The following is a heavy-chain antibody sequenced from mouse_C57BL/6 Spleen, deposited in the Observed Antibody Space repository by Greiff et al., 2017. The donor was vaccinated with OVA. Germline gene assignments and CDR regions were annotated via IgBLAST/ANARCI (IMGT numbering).Heavy chain of an antibody. CDR2: INPGAGDT. D-gene: IGHD1-1*01. Sequence: VKLQQSGPELVKPGASVKISCKASGYAFSSSGMNWVKQRPGKGLEWIGRINPGAGDTTYNGQFKSKATLTADKSSITAYRQLSSLTSEDSAVYFCARSYGSSYFDYWGQGTTLTVSS. CDR3: ARSYGSSYFDY. J-gene: IGHJ2*01. CDR1: GYAFSSSG. V-gene: IGHV1-82*01.